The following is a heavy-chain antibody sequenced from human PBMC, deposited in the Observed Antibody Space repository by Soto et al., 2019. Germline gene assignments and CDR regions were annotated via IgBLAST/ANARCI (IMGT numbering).Heavy chain of an antibody. J-gene: IGHJ4*02. CDR2: ISSDGNNK. CDR3: AKVIGFGYNWNSIGIDY. CDR1: GFTYKTYA. Sequence: QVQLVESGGGVVQPGRSLRLSCAASGFTYKTYAMYWVRQAPGKGLEWVALISSDGNNKYHADSVMGRFTISRDNSKNTMYLQMDSLKNEDTAIYYCAKVIGFGYNWNSIGIDYWGQGTLVTVSS. D-gene: IGHD1-1*01. V-gene: IGHV3-30*18.